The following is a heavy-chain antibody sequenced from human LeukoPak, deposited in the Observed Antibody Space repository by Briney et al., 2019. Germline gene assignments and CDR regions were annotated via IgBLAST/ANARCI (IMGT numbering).Heavy chain of an antibody. J-gene: IGHJ4*02. V-gene: IGHV4-59*01. CDR2: IYYSGST. CDR3: ARGCIVGATRPFDY. CDR1: GGSISSYY. Sequence: SETLSLTCTVSGGSISSYYWSWIRQPPGKGLEWIGYIYYSGSTNYNPSLKSRVTISVDTSKNQFSLKLSSVTAADTAVYYCARGCIVGATRPFDYWGQGTLVTVSS. D-gene: IGHD1-26*01.